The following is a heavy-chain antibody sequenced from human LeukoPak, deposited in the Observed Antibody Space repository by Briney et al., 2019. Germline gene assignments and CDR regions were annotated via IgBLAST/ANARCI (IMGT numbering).Heavy chain of an antibody. Sequence: PGGSLRLSCAASGFTFSSYWVSWVRQAPGKGLEWVANIKQDGSEKYYVDSVKGRFTISRDNAKNSLYLQMNSLRAEDTAVYYCARRGGQLVRIYYFDYWGQGTLVTVSS. CDR1: GFTFSSYW. D-gene: IGHD6-6*01. CDR2: IKQDGSEK. V-gene: IGHV3-7*01. J-gene: IGHJ4*02. CDR3: ARRGGQLVRIYYFDY.